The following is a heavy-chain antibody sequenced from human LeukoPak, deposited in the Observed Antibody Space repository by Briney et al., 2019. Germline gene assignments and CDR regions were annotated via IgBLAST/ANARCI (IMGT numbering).Heavy chain of an antibody. V-gene: IGHV3-23*01. CDR1: GFTFTNYH. D-gene: IGHD5-18*01. CDR2: ISGSGGST. CDR3: ARRTYSYGFNDY. Sequence: GGSLRLSCAASGFTFTNYHMNWVRQAPGKGLEWVSAISGSGGSTYYADSVKGRFTISRDNSKNTLYLQMNSLRAEDTAVYYCARRTYSYGFNDYWGQGTLVTVSS. J-gene: IGHJ4*02.